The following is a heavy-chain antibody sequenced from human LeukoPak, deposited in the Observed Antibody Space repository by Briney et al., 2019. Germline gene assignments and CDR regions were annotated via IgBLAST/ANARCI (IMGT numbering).Heavy chain of an antibody. D-gene: IGHD6-19*01. V-gene: IGHV1-2*02. CDR1: GYTFTGYY. CDR3: ARALRTFSSGWYSGFDY. Sequence: ASVKVSCKASGYTFTGYYMHWVRQAPGQGLEWMGWINPNSGGTNYAQKFQGRVTMTRDTSIGTAYMELSRLRSDDTAVYYCARALRTFSSGWYSGFDYWGQGTLVTVSS. J-gene: IGHJ4*02. CDR2: INPNSGGT.